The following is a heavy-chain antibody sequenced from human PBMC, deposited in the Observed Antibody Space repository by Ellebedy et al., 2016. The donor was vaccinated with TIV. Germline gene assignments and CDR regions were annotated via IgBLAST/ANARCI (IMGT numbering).Heavy chain of an antibody. CDR2: INAGNGNT. V-gene: IGHV1-3*01. CDR1: GYTFTSYT. CDR3: ARDPATMVATI. D-gene: IGHD5-12*01. Sequence: AASVKVSCKASGYTFTSYTMHWVRQAPGQRLEWMGRINAGNGNTKYSQRFQGRVTITRDTSASTAYMELSSLRSEDTAVYYCARDPATMVATIWGQGTLVTVSS. J-gene: IGHJ4*02.